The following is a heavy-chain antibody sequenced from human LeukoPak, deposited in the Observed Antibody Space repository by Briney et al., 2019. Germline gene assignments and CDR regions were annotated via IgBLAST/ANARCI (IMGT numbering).Heavy chain of an antibody. J-gene: IGHJ4*02. D-gene: IGHD3-10*01. CDR3: ARGPPWFGARGVDY. CDR1: GGSFSGYY. Sequence: PSETLSLTCAVYGGSFSGYYWSWIRQPPGKGLEWIGEINHSGSTNYNPSLKSRVTISVDTSKNQFSLKLSSVTAADTAVYYCARGPPWFGARGVDYWGQGTLVTVSS. V-gene: IGHV4-34*01. CDR2: INHSGST.